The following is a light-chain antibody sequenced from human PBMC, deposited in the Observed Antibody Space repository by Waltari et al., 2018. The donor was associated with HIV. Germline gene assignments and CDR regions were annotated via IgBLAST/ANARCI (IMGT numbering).Light chain of an antibody. J-gene: IGLJ2*01. CDR1: DIGSES. CDR2: DDR. V-gene: IGLV3-21*02. Sequence: SYVVTQTPSVSVAPGQTARTTCAGDDIGSESVHWYQQKPGQAPVLVVYDDRDRPSGIPERFTGSNSGNTATLTITRVEAGDEADYYCQVWESGGDIVFFGGGTKLTVL. CDR3: QVWESGGDIVF.